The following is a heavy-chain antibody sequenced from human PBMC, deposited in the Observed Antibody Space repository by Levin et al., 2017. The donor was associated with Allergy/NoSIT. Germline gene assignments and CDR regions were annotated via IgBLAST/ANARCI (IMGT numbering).Heavy chain of an antibody. CDR1: GFTFSSYG. CDR3: AKAHSSGWYGGLDY. CDR2: ISYDGSNK. D-gene: IGHD6-19*01. J-gene: IGHJ4*02. V-gene: IGHV3-30*18. Sequence: LSLTCAASGFTFSSYGMHWVRQAPGKGLEWVAVISYDGSNKYYADSVKGRFTISRDNSKNTLYLQMNSLRAEDTAVYYCAKAHSSGWYGGLDYWGQGTLVTVSS.